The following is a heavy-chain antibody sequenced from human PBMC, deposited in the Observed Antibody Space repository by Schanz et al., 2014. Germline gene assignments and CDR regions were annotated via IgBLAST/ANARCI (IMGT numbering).Heavy chain of an antibody. J-gene: IGHJ4*02. V-gene: IGHV1-46*03. CDR3: ASGGSKVQEINFDY. CDR2: VNPSVRGT. D-gene: IGHD3-10*01. Sequence: QVQLVQSGTQVKKPGASVKVSCKASGYTLSAYSLHWVRQAPGQGLEWMGRVNPSVRGTHFAREFQDRVTVTSNTSTSTIEMKLRSLLTEDTADDYCASGGSKVQEINFDYWGQGSLVTVSS. CDR1: GYTLSAYS.